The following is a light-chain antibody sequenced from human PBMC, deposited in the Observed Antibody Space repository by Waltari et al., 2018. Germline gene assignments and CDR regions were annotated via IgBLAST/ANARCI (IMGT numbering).Light chain of an antibody. J-gene: IGKJ2*01. V-gene: IGKV5-2*01. CDR3: LEHDNFPTHT. CDR2: EAT. CDR1: QDIDDE. Sequence: ETTLTQSPAFMSATPRDKVNISCRASQDIDDEMNWYQQKPGEGAIFIIQEATTLVPGIPPRFSGSGYGRDFTLTINNIQSEDVASYFCLEHDNFPTHTFGQGTKLEIK.